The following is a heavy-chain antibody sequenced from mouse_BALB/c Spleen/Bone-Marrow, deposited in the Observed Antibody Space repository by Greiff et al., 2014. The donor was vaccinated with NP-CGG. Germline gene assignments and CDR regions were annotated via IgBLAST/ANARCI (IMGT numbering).Heavy chain of an antibody. CDR1: GYTFTSYW. V-gene: IGHV1-5*01. D-gene: IGHD1-1*01. J-gene: IGHJ4*01. CDR3: TRVITAVLATRAMDY. CDR2: IYPGNSDT. Sequence: EVQLQQSGTVLARPGASVKMSCKASGYTFTSYWMHWVKQRPGQGLEWIGAIYPGNSDTSYNQKFKGKAKLTAVTSTSTAYMELSSLTNEDSAVYYCTRVITAVLATRAMDYWGQGSSVTGSS.